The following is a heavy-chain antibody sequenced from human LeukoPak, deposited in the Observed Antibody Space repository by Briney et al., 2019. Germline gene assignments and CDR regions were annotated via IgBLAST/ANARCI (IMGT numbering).Heavy chain of an antibody. CDR1: GFTFSSYA. CDR3: ARDHVLRFLEWSPPYGMDV. J-gene: IGHJ6*02. CDR2: ISYDGSNK. Sequence: GRSLRLSCAASGFTFSSYAMHWVRQAPGKGLEWVAVISYDGSNKYYADSVKGRFTISRDNSKNTLYLQMSSLRAEDTAVYYCARDHVLRFLEWSPPYGMDVWGQGTTVTVSS. V-gene: IGHV3-30-3*01. D-gene: IGHD3-3*01.